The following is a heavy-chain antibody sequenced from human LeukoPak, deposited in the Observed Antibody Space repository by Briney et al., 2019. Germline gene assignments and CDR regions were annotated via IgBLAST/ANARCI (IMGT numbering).Heavy chain of an antibody. CDR3: ARAPEQLAPPYFDF. CDR1: GFSVSSNY. CDR2: IYTSGST. V-gene: IGHV3-66*01. D-gene: IGHD6-6*01. Sequence: GGSLRLSCAASGFSVSSNYMSWVRQAPGKGLEWVSVIYTSGSTYYADSVKGRFTISRDNSKNTLYLQMNSLRAEDTAVYYCARAPEQLAPPYFDFWGRGTLVTVSP. J-gene: IGHJ4*02.